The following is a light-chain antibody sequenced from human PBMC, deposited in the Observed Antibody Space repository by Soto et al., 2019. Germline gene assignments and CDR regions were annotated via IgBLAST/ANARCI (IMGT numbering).Light chain of an antibody. J-gene: IGKJ3*01. V-gene: IGKV1-39*01. CDR2: AAS. CDR3: QQYYSYPFT. CDR1: QDISSS. Sequence: DIQMTQSPSSMSASIGDRVTSXXRASQDISSSLNWYQHKSGKAPKLXIYAASGLHSGVPSRFSGSGSGTDFTLTISCLQSEDFATYYCQQYYSYPFTFGPGTKVDI.